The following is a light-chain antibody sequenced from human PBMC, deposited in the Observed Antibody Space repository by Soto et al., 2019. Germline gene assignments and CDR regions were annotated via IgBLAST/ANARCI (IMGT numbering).Light chain of an antibody. CDR2: GAS. J-gene: IGKJ4*01. CDR3: QQHYKRPHT. V-gene: IGKV3-15*01. Sequence: TVSYGTSQSVSSRFLAWYQQKPGQAPRLLIYGASTRVTGIPARFSGSGCGTEFSLTIISLQSEDFAVYFSQQHYKRPHTFGGGTKVDI. CDR1: QSVSSRF.